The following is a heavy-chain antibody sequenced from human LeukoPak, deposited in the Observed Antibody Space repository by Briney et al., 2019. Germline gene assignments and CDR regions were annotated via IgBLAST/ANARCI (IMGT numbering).Heavy chain of an antibody. CDR3: AKGDDSSSWPFDY. CDR2: ISYDGSNK. D-gene: IGHD6-13*01. J-gene: IGHJ4*02. Sequence: PGGSLRLSCAASGFTFSSYGMHWVRQAPGKGLEWVAVISYDGSNKYYADSLKGRFTISRDNSKNTLYLQMNSLRAEDTAVYYCAKGDDSSSWPFDYWGQGTLVTVSS. CDR1: GFTFSSYG. V-gene: IGHV3-30*18.